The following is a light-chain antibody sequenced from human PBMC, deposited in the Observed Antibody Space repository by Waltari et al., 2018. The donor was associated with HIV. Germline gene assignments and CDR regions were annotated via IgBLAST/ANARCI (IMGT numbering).Light chain of an antibody. J-gene: IGKJ1*01. Sequence: EIVLTQSPGTLSLSPGERATLPCRASQSVDSSFLGWYQQKPGQAPRLLIFGASSRATGTPDRFSGSGSGTDFTLTVSRLEPEDFAVYYCQQHDIYTWTFGPGTRVDIK. CDR2: GAS. CDR3: QQHDIYTWT. CDR1: QSVDSSF. V-gene: IGKV3-20*01.